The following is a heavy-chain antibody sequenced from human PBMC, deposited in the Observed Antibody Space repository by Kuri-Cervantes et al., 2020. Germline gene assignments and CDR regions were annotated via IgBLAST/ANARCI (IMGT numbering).Heavy chain of an antibody. CDR2: IIPIFGTA. J-gene: IGHJ4*02. CDR3: AIYYDPFDY. D-gene: IGHD3-22*01. V-gene: IGHV1-69*05. CDR1: GGTFSNYA. Sequence: ASVKVSCKASGGTFSNYAISWVRQAPGQGLEWMGGIIPIFGTANYAQKFQDRVTITTDESTSTAYMELSSLRSEDTAVYYCAIYYDPFDYWGQGTLVTVSS.